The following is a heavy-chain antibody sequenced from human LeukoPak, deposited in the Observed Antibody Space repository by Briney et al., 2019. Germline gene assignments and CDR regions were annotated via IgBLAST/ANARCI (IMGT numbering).Heavy chain of an antibody. CDR2: ISGSGGST. D-gene: IGHD3-22*01. CDR3: ARAGYYYDSSGYPFDY. V-gene: IGHV3-23*01. Sequence: GGSLRLSCAASGFTFSSYAMSWVRQAPGKGLEWVSAISGSGGSTYYADSVKGRFTISRDNSKNSLYLQMNSLRAEDTAVYYCARAGYYYDSSGYPFDYWGQGTLVTVSS. CDR1: GFTFSSYA. J-gene: IGHJ4*02.